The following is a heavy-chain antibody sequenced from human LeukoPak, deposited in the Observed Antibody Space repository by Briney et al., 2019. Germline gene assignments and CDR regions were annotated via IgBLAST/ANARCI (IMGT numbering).Heavy chain of an antibody. D-gene: IGHD5-12*01. V-gene: IGHV3-30-3*01. Sequence: PGGSLRLSCAASGFTFSSYAMHWVRQAPGKGLEWVAVISYDGSNKYYADSVKGRFTISRDNSKNTLYLQMNSLRAEDTAVYYCARDPYEDYYYGMDAWGQGTTVTVSS. J-gene: IGHJ6*02. CDR1: GFTFSSYA. CDR2: ISYDGSNK. CDR3: ARDPYEDYYYGMDA.